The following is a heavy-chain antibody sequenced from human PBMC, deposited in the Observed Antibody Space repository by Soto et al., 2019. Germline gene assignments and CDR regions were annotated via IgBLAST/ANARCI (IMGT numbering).Heavy chain of an antibody. V-gene: IGHV4-39*01. CDR1: GYSIRSTTYY. CDR2: IYYSGTT. CDR3: ARPTVDTALFDR. Sequence: XETRSLACNVAGYSIRSTTYYWTWIRQPPGKGLEWIGSIYYSGTTYYNPSLKSRVTISVDTSKSQFSLRLSSVTAADTAVYYCARPTVDTALFDRWGQGTLVTVSS. D-gene: IGHD5-18*01. J-gene: IGHJ5*02.